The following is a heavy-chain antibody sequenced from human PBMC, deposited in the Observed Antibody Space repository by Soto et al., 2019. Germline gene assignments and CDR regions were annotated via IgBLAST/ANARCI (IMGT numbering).Heavy chain of an antibody. CDR3: ARVGSLYCGGDCYIFDY. Sequence: ASVKVSCKASGYTFTSYAMHWVRQAPGQRLEWMGWINAGNGNTKYSQKFQGRVTITRDTSASTAYMELSSLRSEDTAVYYYARVGSLYCGGDCYIFDYWGQGTLVTVS. CDR1: GYTFTSYA. V-gene: IGHV1-3*01. J-gene: IGHJ4*02. D-gene: IGHD2-21*02. CDR2: INAGNGNT.